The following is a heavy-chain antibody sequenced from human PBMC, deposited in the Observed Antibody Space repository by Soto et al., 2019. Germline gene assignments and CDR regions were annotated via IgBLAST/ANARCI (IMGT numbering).Heavy chain of an antibody. CDR3: ARDPASGYAAFFDY. CDR1: GYTFTGYY. D-gene: IGHD3-16*01. V-gene: IGHV1-2*02. Sequence: AASVKVSCKASGYTFTGYYMHWVRQAPGQGLEWMGWINPNSGGTNYAQKFQGRVTMTRDTSISTAYMELSRLRSDDTAVYYCARDPASGYAAFFDYWGQGTLVTVSS. J-gene: IGHJ4*02. CDR2: INPNSGGT.